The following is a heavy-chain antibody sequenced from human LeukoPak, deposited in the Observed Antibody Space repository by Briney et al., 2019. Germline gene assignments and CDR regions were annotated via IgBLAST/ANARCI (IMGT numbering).Heavy chain of an antibody. V-gene: IGHV1-18*01. CDR2: ICAYNGNT. Sequence: ASVKVSCKASGYTFTSYGISWVRQAPGQGLEWTGWICAYNGNTNYAQKLQGRVTMTTDTSTSTAYMELRSLRSDDTAVYYCARDKSPDILTGYYIYYFDYWGQGTLVTVSS. CDR1: GYTFTSYG. D-gene: IGHD3-9*01. J-gene: IGHJ4*02. CDR3: ARDKSPDILTGYYIYYFDY.